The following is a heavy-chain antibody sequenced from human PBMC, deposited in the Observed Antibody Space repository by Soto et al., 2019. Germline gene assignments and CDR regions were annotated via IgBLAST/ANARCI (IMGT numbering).Heavy chain of an antibody. Sequence: QVQLVESGGGVVQPGRSLRLSCAATGFTFSSFGMHWVRQGPGKGLEWLAAVGYDGNTKYYADSVKGRFTISRDNPKNTLYLHMNSLRAEDTAMYYGARGYCTGGDCLWGYRGQGTLVTVSS. CDR3: ARGYCTGGDCLWGY. D-gene: IGHD2-8*02. J-gene: IGHJ4*02. CDR2: VGYDGNTK. CDR1: GFTFSSFG. V-gene: IGHV3-33*01.